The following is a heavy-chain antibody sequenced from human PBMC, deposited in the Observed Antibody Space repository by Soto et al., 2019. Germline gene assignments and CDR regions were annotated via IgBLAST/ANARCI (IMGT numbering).Heavy chain of an antibody. CDR2: ISYDGSNK. CDR3: ARAPFAYSSSWYVPDY. J-gene: IGHJ4*02. CDR1: GFTFSNYA. D-gene: IGHD6-13*01. V-gene: IGHV3-30-3*01. Sequence: QVQLVESGGGVVQPGRSLRLSCAASGFTFSNYAMHWVRQAPGKGLEWVAVISYDGSNKYYADSVKGRFTISRDNSKNTLYLQMNSLRAEDTAVYYCARAPFAYSSSWYVPDYWGQGTLVTVSS.